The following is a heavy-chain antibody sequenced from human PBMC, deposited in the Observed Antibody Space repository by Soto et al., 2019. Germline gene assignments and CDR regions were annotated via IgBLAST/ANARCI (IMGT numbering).Heavy chain of an antibody. CDR2: IYYSGST. J-gene: IGHJ3*02. Sequence: PSETLSLTCTVSGGSISSYYWSWIRQPPGKGLEWIGYIYYSGSTNYNPSLKSRVTISVDTSKNQFSLKLSSVTAADTAVYYCAREQTQPFLAYCSSTRCPDAFDIWGQGTMVTVSS. CDR1: GGSISSYY. D-gene: IGHD2-2*01. V-gene: IGHV4-59*01. CDR3: AREQTQPFLAYCSSTRCPDAFDI.